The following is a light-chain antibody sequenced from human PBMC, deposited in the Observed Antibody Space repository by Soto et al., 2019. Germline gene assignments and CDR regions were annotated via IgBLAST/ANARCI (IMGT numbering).Light chain of an antibody. J-gene: IGLJ1*01. CDR3: CSYAGSSTWV. V-gene: IGLV2-23*02. CDR1: SSDVGSYNL. CDR2: EVS. Sequence: QSVLAQPASVSGSPGQSITISCTGTSSDVGSYNLVSWYQQHPGKAPKLMIYEVSKRPSGVSNRFSGSKSGNTASLTISGLQPEDEADYYCCSYAGSSTWVFGTGTRSPS.